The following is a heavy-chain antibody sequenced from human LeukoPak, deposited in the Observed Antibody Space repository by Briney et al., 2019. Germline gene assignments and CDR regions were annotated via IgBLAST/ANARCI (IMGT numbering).Heavy chain of an antibody. Sequence: PSETLSLTCTVSGGSIRYSSYYWGWIRQPPGKGLEWIGSVYYSGSTYSNPSLKSRVTISVDTSKNQFSLKLSSVTAADTAVYYCARFSYGGKDPSQHFDYWGQGTLVTVSS. CDR3: ARFSYGGKDPSQHFDY. CDR1: GGSIRYSSYY. D-gene: IGHD4-23*01. CDR2: VYYSGST. V-gene: IGHV4-39*07. J-gene: IGHJ4*02.